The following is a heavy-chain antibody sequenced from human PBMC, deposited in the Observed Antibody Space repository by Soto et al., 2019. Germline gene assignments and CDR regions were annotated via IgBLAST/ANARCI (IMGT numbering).Heavy chain of an antibody. Sequence: GGCLKLACAASGFTVCSYGMHWVRQAPGKGLEWVAVISYDGSNKYYADSVKGRFTISRDNSKNTLYLQMNSLRAEDTAVYYYAKDLKGELAARPQGNWFDPWGQGTLVTLSS. D-gene: IGHD6-6*01. J-gene: IGHJ5*02. CDR2: ISYDGSNK. CDR3: AKDLKGELAARPQGNWFDP. CDR1: GFTVCSYG. V-gene: IGHV3-30*18.